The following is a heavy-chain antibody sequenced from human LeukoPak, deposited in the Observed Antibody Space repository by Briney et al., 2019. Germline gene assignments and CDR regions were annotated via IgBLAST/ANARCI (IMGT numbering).Heavy chain of an antibody. J-gene: IGHJ4*02. D-gene: IGHD6-13*01. V-gene: IGHV4-39*07. CDR3: ARDLRGYSSSWHYFDY. CDR1: GGSISSSSYY. Sequence: SSETLSLTCTVSGGSISSSSYYWGWIRQPPGKGLEWIGSIYYSGSTYYNPSLKSRVTISVDTSKNQFSLKLSSVTAADTAVYYCARDLRGYSSSWHYFDYWGQGTLVTVSS. CDR2: IYYSGST.